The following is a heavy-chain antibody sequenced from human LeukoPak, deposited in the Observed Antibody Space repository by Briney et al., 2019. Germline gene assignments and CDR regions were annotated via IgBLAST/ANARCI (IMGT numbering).Heavy chain of an antibody. J-gene: IGHJ4*02. Sequence: GGSLRLSCAASGFTFSSYAMSWVRQAPGKGLEWVSAISGSGGSTYYADSVKGRFTISRDNSKNTLYLQMNSLRAEDTAAYYCAKDVEVVAMIVVVGHYWGQGTLVTVSS. CDR1: GFTFSSYA. CDR3: AKDVEVVAMIVVVGHY. CDR2: ISGSGGST. V-gene: IGHV3-23*01. D-gene: IGHD3-22*01.